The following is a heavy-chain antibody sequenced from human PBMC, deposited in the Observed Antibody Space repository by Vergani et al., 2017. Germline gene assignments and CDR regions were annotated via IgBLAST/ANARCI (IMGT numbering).Heavy chain of an antibody. CDR1: GFTFSNFG. D-gene: IGHD2-21*02. J-gene: IGHJ4*02. Sequence: QVQLVESAGGVVQPGGSLRLSCAASGFTFSNFGMHWIRQAPGKGLEWLVYIGKEGINTRYRDAVKGRFTVSRDNSKYILYLQMDSLRSEDTALYYCAKYLRDSTDGLPDSWGPGTLVIVSS. CDR3: AKYLRDSTDGLPDS. V-gene: IGHV3-30*02. CDR2: IGKEGINT.